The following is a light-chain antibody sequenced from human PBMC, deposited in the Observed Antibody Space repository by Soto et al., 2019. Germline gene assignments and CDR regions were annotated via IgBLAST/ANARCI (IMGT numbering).Light chain of an antibody. CDR3: QNYFSTPRT. J-gene: IGKJ1*01. V-gene: IGKV1-27*01. CDR1: QGIYKY. CDR2: GVS. Sequence: SHMTHSPSSLSSSVGDTVTITCRASQGIYKYLAWYQQKSGQVPKLLIYGVSTLQSGVPSRFSGSGSGTDFTLTISSLQPEDVATYYCQNYFSTPRTFGQGTKVDIK.